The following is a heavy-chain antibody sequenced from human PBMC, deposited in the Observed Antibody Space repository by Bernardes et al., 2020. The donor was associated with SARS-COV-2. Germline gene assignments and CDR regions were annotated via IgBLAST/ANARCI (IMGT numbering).Heavy chain of an antibody. V-gene: IGHV3-66*01. CDR2: MYSGGST. J-gene: IGHJ6*02. D-gene: IGHD3-10*01. CDR1: GLTVSDNY. CDR3: ASVMATWDRGLFSNTYYFYGLDA. Sequence: GGSLRLSCAASGLTVSDNYMTWARQAPGKGLEWVALMYSGGSTYYADSVKGRFTVSRDNSKNTLYLQMDRLRAEDTAIYYCASVMATWDRGLFSNTYYFYGLDAWGQGTTVTVS.